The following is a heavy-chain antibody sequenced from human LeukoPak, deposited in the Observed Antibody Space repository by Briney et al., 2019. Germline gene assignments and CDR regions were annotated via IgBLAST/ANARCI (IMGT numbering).Heavy chain of an antibody. Sequence: PSQTLSLTCTVSGGSISSGSYYWSWIRQPAGKGLEWIGRIYTSGSTNYNPSLKSRVTISVDTSKNQFSLKLSSVTAADTAAYYCARDNSYSGSYLEAFDIWGQGTMVTVSS. J-gene: IGHJ3*02. CDR2: IYTSGST. D-gene: IGHD1-26*01. CDR3: ARDNSYSGSYLEAFDI. CDR1: GGSISSGSYY. V-gene: IGHV4-61*02.